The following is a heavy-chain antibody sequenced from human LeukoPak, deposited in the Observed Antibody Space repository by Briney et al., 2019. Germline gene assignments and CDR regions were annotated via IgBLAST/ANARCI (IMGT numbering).Heavy chain of an antibody. J-gene: IGHJ4*02. CDR3: ATRGDYVGRVY. D-gene: IGHD4-17*01. CDR2: IEVEFNAPTT. CDR1: GFNFNNAY. V-gene: IGHV3-15*04. Sequence: GGSLRLSCAASGFNFNNAYMSWVRQAPGKGLEWVGRIEVEFNAPTTQYAAPVNGRFTISRDESRNTLYLEMNYLKTEDTAVYYCATRGDYVGRVYWGQGTLVTVSS.